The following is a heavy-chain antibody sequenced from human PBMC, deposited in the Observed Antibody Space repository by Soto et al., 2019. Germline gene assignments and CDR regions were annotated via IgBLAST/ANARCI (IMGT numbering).Heavy chain of an antibody. V-gene: IGHV3-15*04. D-gene: IGHD6-13*01. CDR2: IESKTDGGAI. J-gene: IGHJ3*02. CDR3: TTPGLYTSSYYKAFHI. CDR1: GFTFSNAW. Sequence: EVQLVESGGGLVKPGGSLRLSCAASGFTFSNAWMTWVRQAPGKGLEWVGRIESKTDGGAIDYAAPLKGRFTMSRDDSKNTLYLQMISRKTEDTAMYYCTTPGLYTSSYYKAFHIWGQGTMVTISS.